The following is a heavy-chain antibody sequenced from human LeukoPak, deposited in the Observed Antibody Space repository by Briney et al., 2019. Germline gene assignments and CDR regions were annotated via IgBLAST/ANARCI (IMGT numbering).Heavy chain of an antibody. D-gene: IGHD6-25*01. J-gene: IGHJ4*02. Sequence: GGSLRLSCAASGFTVSNTYMSWVRQAPGKGLEWVSVIYSGGSTYYADSVKGRFTISRDNSKNTLYLQMNSLRAEDAAVYYCAKEDQQRAGNLDYWGQGTLVTVSS. CDR1: GFTVSNTY. CDR3: AKEDQQRAGNLDY. CDR2: IYSGGST. V-gene: IGHV3-53*01.